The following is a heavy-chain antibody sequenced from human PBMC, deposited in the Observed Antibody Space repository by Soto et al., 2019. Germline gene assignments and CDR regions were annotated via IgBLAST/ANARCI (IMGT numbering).Heavy chain of an antibody. D-gene: IGHD1-20*01. CDR3: ARGITGVSFGY. CDR2: IYYSGNT. J-gene: IGHJ4*02. CDR1: GGSISSGGYY. V-gene: IGHV4-31*03. Sequence: QVQLQESGPGLVKPSQTMSLTCSVSGGSISSGGYYWSWIRQHPGKGLEWIGSIYYSGNTYYNPSLNSRVTISVATSKNQFSLKLTSVTAADTAVYYCARGITGVSFGYWGQGTLVTVSS.